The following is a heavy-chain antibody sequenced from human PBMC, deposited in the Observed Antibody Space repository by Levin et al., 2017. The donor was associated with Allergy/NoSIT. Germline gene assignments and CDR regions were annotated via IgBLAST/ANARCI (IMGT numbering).Heavy chain of an antibody. J-gene: IGHJ4*02. CDR1: GFAFYNYV. D-gene: IGHD3-22*01. V-gene: IGHV3-23*01. Sequence: RAGGSLRLSCAASGFAFYNYVMHWVRQAPGKALEWVSSITAGGDETFYADSVQGRVTISRDKSKNTLYLQMNSLRAEDTAVYFCAKGGYYSDNGGYYQLAKTFHWWGQGTPLTVSS. CDR3: AKGGYYSDNGGYYQLAKTFHW. CDR2: ITAGGDET.